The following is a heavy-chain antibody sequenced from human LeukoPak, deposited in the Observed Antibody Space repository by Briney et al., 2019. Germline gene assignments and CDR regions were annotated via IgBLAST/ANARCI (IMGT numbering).Heavy chain of an antibody. CDR1: GFSISNDW. V-gene: IGHV3-15*01. CDR2: VKSRSAGETT. Sequence: PGGSLRLSCAASGFSISNDWMSWVRQAPGKGLEWVARVKSRSAGETTDYAAPVKGRFTISRDDSKNTLYLRMNSLKTEDTAVYYCTLIQGWGSGSYYRDFWGRGTLVTVSS. J-gene: IGHJ4*02. CDR3: TLIQGWGSGSYYRDF. D-gene: IGHD3-10*01.